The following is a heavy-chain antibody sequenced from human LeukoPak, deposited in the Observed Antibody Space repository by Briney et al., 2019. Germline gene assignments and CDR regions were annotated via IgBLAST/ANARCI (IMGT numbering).Heavy chain of an antibody. Sequence: PSETLSLTCTVSGGSVSDYYWSWIRQPAGKGLEWIGRIYTSGSTNYNPSLKSRVTISVDTSKNQFSLKLSSVTAADTAVYYCARVGELWFGSDAFDIWGQGTMVTVSS. CDR3: ARVGELWFGSDAFDI. CDR1: GGSVSDYY. J-gene: IGHJ3*02. CDR2: IYTSGST. V-gene: IGHV4-4*07. D-gene: IGHD3-10*01.